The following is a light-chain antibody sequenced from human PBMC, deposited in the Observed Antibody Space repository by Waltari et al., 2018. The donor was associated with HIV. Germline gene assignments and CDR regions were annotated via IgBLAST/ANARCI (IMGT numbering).Light chain of an antibody. Sequence: QTVVTQEYSLTVSPGGTVTLTCGLIFGPVSTSCYPNWLQQKPRLAPSALIFGANSRHRWAPARYAGSIVGDKATLTLTAVHSVDEALYYCLLYVGGSHIFGGGTFVTVL. J-gene: IGLJ2*01. CDR2: GAN. V-gene: IGLV7-43*01. CDR3: LLYVGGSHI. CDR1: FGPVSTSCY.